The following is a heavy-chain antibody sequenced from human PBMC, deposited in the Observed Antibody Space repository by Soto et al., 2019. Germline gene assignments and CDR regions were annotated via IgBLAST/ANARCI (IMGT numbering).Heavy chain of an antibody. CDR2: INAGNCNT. CDR1: GFTFTTHA. D-gene: IGHD5-12*01. CDR3: ARRNNSGPIDY. J-gene: IGHJ4*02. V-gene: IGHV1-3*01. Sequence: QVHLVQSGAEVKEPGASVKVSCKTSGFTFTTHAIHWVRQAPGQRFEWMGWINAGNCNTKYSQRFQDRVTITRDTSASTAYMELSSLTSEDRAVYYCARRNNSGPIDYWGQGTLVTVSS.